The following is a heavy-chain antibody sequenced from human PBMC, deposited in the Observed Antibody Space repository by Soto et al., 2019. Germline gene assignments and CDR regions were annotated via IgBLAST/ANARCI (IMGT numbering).Heavy chain of an antibody. V-gene: IGHV3-30-3*01. D-gene: IGHD3-9*01. J-gene: IGHJ6*02. Sequence: PGGSLRLSCAASGFTFSSYAMHWVRQAPGKGLEWVAVISYDGSNKYYADSVKGRFTISRDNSKNTLYLQMNSLRAEDTAVYYCARAAGDLRYFDWLKLYYYYGMDVWGQGTTVTVSS. CDR2: ISYDGSNK. CDR3: ARAAGDLRYFDWLKLYYYYGMDV. CDR1: GFTFSSYA.